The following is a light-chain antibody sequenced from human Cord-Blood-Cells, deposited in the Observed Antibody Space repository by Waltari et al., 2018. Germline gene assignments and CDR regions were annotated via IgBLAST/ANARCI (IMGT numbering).Light chain of an antibody. CDR2: DAS. CDR1: QRVSSY. J-gene: IGKJ1*01. Sequence: EIGLTQSPATLSLSPGERATLSCRASQRVSSYLAWYQQKPGQAPRPLIYDASNRAPGIPARFRGSGSGTDFTLTISSLDPEDFAVYYCQQRSNWPRTFGQGPKVEIK. CDR3: QQRSNWPRT. V-gene: IGKV3-11*01.